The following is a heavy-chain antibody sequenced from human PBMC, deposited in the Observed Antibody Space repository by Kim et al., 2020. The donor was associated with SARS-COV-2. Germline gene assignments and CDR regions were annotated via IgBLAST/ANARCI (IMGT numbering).Heavy chain of an antibody. CDR2: ISSSSSYT. D-gene: IGHD6-13*01. CDR1: GFTFSDYY. CDR3: ARDYIAAAGTVNDY. V-gene: IGHV3-11*06. Sequence: GGSLRLSCAASGFTFSDYYMSWIRQAPGKGLEWVSYISSSSSYTNYADSVKGRFTISRDNAKNSLYLQMNSLRAEDTAVYYCARDYIAAAGTVNDYWGQGTLVTVSS. J-gene: IGHJ4*02.